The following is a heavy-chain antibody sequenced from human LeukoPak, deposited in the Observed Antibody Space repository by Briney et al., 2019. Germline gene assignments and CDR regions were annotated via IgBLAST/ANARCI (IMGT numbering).Heavy chain of an antibody. Sequence: SETLSLTCAVSGYSISSGYYWGWIRQSPGKGLEWIGSIYHSGSTYYNPSLKSRVTISVDTSENQFSLKLSSVTAADTAVYYCARHSSADYGSGSPGGFWGQGTLVTVSS. V-gene: IGHV4-38-2*01. CDR1: GYSISSGYY. D-gene: IGHD3-10*01. CDR2: IYHSGST. J-gene: IGHJ4*02. CDR3: ARHSSADYGSGSPGGF.